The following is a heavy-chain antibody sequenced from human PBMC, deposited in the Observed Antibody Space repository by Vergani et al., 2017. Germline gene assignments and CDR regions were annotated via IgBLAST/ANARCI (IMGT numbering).Heavy chain of an antibody. Sequence: QVQLQESGPGLVKPSETLSLTCTVSGGSVSSGSYYWSWIRQPPGKGLEWIGYSYYSGSTNYNPSLKSRVTISVDTYKNQFPLKLSSVTAAVTAVYYCARVGSTTTVVTPGGNYYYYGMDVWGQGTTVTVSS. V-gene: IGHV4-61*01. CDR3: ARVGSTTTVVTPGGNYYYYGMDV. J-gene: IGHJ6*02. CDR1: GGSVSSGSYY. D-gene: IGHD4-23*01. CDR2: SYYSGST.